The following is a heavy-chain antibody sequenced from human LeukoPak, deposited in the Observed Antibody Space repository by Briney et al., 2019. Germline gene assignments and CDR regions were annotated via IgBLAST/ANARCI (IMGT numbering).Heavy chain of an antibody. CDR2: ISSSSSYI. CDR3: ARGPAMVRGVRSDY. J-gene: IGHJ4*02. CDR1: GFTFSSYS. V-gene: IGHV3-21*01. Sequence: GGSLRLSCAASGFTFSSYSMNWVRQAPGKGLEWVSSISSSSSYIHYADSVKGRFTISRDNAKNSLYLQMNSLRAEDTAVYYCARGPAMVRGVRSDYWGQGTLVTVSS. D-gene: IGHD3-10*01.